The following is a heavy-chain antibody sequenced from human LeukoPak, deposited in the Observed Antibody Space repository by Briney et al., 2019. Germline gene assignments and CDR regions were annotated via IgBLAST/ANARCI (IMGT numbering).Heavy chain of an antibody. V-gene: IGHV3-23*01. Sequence: GGSLRLSCAASGFTFSSYAMTWVRQAPGKGLEWLSAIGGGGCCASYPDSVKGRFTISRDNSKNTLYLQMNSLRVEDTAVYYCAKRVTTVEPSVMDVWGQGTAVTVSS. CDR2: IGGGGCCA. J-gene: IGHJ6*02. CDR3: AKRVTTVEPSVMDV. D-gene: IGHD4-23*01. CDR1: GFTFSSYA.